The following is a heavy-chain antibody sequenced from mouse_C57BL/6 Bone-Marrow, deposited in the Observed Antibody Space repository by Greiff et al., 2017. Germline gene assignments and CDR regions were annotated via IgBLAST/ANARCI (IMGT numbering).Heavy chain of an antibody. J-gene: IGHJ4*01. D-gene: IGHD1-1*02. CDR3: GRPPYGEAMDY. Sequence: VQLPPSGPELVKPGASVQISFKASGYTFTDYYMNWVKQRHGQSLAVSVDINPNYGGTRSNQKFKGKATLTVDTSSSTAYMALRSLTSEDSAVYYCGRPPYGEAMDYWGQGTSVTVSS. CDR1: GYTFTDYY. CDR2: INPNYGGT. V-gene: IGHV1-26*01.